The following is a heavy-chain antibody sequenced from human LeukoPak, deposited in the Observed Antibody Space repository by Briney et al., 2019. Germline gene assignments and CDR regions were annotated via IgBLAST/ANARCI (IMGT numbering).Heavy chain of an antibody. Sequence: GGSLRLSCAASGFTFSSYGMHWVRQAPGKGLEWVAVVSFDGSSEDYADSVKGRFTISRDNSKNTLSLLMNSLRAEDTAVYYCAKGGYYGSGSFPDYWGQGTLVTVSS. CDR2: VSFDGSSE. D-gene: IGHD3-10*01. CDR3: AKGGYYGSGSFPDY. CDR1: GFTFSSYG. J-gene: IGHJ4*02. V-gene: IGHV3-30*18.